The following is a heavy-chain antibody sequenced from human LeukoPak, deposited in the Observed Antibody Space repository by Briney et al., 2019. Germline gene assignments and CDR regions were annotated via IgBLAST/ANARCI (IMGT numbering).Heavy chain of an antibody. CDR2: MNPNSGNT. CDR1: GYTFTSYD. D-gene: IGHD6-19*01. J-gene: IGHJ4*02. V-gene: IGHV1-8*01. CDR3: ARRHAGQWLDYFDY. Sequence: ASVKVSCKASGYTFTSYDINWVRQATGQGLEWMGWMNPNSGNTGYAQKFQGRVTMTRNTSISTAYMELSSLTSDDTAMYYCARRHAGQWLDYFDYWGQGTLVTVSS.